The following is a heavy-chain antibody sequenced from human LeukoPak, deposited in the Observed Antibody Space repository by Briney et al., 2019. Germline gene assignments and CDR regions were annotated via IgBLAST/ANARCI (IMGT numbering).Heavy chain of an antibody. CDR3: ARPVVESGEISGWFDP. V-gene: IGHV4-39*01. J-gene: IGHJ5*02. D-gene: IGHD5-24*01. Sequence: PSETLSLTCTVSGGSISRRGYFWGWLRQTPGTGLEWIASISYNGGTYYNPSLKSRVTISTDTSKNQFSLKLYSVTAADTAVYYCARPVVESGEISGWFDPWGQGTLVIVSS. CDR1: GGSISRRGYF. CDR2: ISYNGGT.